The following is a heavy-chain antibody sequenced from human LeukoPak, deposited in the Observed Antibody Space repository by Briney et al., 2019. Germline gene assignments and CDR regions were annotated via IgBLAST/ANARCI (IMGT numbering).Heavy chain of an antibody. CDR3: ATFSNLHTGMTGNY. D-gene: IGHD5-18*01. V-gene: IGHV4-34*01. CDR2: INHSGST. CDR1: GWSFSAYY. J-gene: IGHJ4*02. Sequence: SETLSLTCAVYGWSFSAYYWSWIRQPPGKGLEWIGEINHSGSTNYNPSLKSRVTISVDTSKNQFSLELSSVTAADTAVYYYATFSNLHTGMTGNYWGQGTLVTVSS.